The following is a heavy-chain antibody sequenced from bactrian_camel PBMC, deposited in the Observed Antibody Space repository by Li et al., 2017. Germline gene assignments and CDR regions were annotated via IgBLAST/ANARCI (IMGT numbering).Heavy chain of an antibody. CDR1: WDFRSYC. CDR2: ILGDGST. D-gene: IGHD2*01. V-gene: IGHV3S26*01. Sequence: HVQLVESGGGSVQAGGSLRLSCAASWDFRSYCVGWFRQPPGKEREGVATILGDGSTSYADSMKGRFTVSQDNAKNTVYLQLNSLKPKDTAMYYCAASRFRFSQSRDDYYGWAQGTQVTVS. CDR3: AASRFRFSQSRDDYYG. J-gene: IGHJ4*01.